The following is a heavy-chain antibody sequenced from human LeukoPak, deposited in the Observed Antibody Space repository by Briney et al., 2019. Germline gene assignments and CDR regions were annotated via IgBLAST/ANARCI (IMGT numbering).Heavy chain of an antibody. CDR2: ISSSSSYI. Sequence: GGSLRLPCAASGFTFSSYSMNWVRQAPGKGLEWVSSISSSSSYIYYADSVKGRFTISRDNAKNSLYLQMNSLRAEDTAVYYCARDEVAYYYDSSGYDWGQGTLVTVSS. CDR3: ARDEVAYYYDSSGYD. D-gene: IGHD3-22*01. CDR1: GFTFSSYS. J-gene: IGHJ4*02. V-gene: IGHV3-21*01.